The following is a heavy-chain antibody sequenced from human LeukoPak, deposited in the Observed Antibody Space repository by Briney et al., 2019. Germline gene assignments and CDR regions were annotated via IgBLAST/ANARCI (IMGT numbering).Heavy chain of an antibody. CDR2: IYSGGST. CDR1: GFTASSNY. D-gene: IGHD1-7*01. V-gene: IGHV3-66*02. J-gene: IGHJ6*03. CDR3: ARWLGGTTRGYYYYYMDV. Sequence: PGGSLRLSCAASGFTASSNYMSWVRQAPGKGLEWVSVIYSGGSTYYADSVKGRFTISRDNSKNTLYLQMNSLRAEDTAVYYCARWLGGTTRGYYYYYMDVWGKGTTVTVSS.